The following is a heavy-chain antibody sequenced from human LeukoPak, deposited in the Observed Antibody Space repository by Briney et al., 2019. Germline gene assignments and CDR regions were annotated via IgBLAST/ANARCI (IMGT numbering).Heavy chain of an antibody. CDR1: GLTFSSYS. CDR3: ARESDFICDY. V-gene: IGHV3-21*01. CDR2: INSSSSYI. Sequence: PAESLRLSCAASGLTFSSYSMNWVRQAPGKGLEWVSSINSSSSYIYYADSVKGRFTISRDNAKNSLYLQMNSLRAEDTAVYYCARESDFICDYWGQGTLVTVSS. J-gene: IGHJ4*02. D-gene: IGHD2/OR15-2a*01.